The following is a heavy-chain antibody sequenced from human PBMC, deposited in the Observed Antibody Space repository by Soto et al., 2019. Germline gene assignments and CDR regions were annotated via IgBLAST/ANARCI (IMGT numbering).Heavy chain of an antibody. D-gene: IGHD3-22*01. V-gene: IGHV4-59*01. Sequence: SETLSLTCTVSGGSISSYYWSWTRQPPGKGLEWIGYIYYSGSTNYNPSLKSRVTISVDTSKNQFSLKLSSVTAADTAVYYCARAPSITTMIEVFDYWGQGTLVTVSS. CDR3: ARAPSITTMIEVFDY. CDR1: GGSISSYY. J-gene: IGHJ4*02. CDR2: IYYSGST.